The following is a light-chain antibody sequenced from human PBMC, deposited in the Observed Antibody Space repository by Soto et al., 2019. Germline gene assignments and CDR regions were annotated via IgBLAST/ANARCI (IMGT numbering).Light chain of an antibody. J-gene: IGKJ1*01. CDR1: QSVSNNY. CDR3: QQYGSSGT. V-gene: IGKV3-20*01. Sequence: EIVLTQSPATLSLAPGKRATLSCRASQSVSNNYLAWYQQKPGQAPRLLIYGASNRATGIPDRFSGSGSGTDFTLTISRLEPEDFAVYYCQQYGSSGTFGQGTKV. CDR2: GAS.